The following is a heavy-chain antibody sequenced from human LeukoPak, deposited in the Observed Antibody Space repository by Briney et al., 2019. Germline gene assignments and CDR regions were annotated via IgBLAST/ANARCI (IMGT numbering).Heavy chain of an antibody. Sequence: GGSLRLSCAASGFTFSRYNMNWVRQAPGQGLEWVACISKSRNYIYYADSVKGRFTISRDDAKSSLYLQMDSLRVEDTALYYCVRDNPGVQQERRLSPFDIWGQGTMVTVSS. J-gene: IGHJ3*02. V-gene: IGHV3-21*04. CDR2: ISKSRNYI. CDR3: VRDNPGVQQERRLSPFDI. CDR1: GFTFSRYN. D-gene: IGHD1-1*01.